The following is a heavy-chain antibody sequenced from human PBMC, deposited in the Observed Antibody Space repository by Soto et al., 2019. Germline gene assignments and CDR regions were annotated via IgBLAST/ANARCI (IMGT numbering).Heavy chain of an antibody. CDR2: IYYTGNT. CDR1: GGSISRSGHY. CDR3: ARQDWSGGSCPDAFDI. Sequence: QLQLQESGPGLVKPSETLSLTCSVSGGSISRSGHYWGWLRQPPGKGLQWIGSIYYTGNTYPNPSPKSRATISVDTSKHQFALILSSVTAADTAVYYCARQDWSGGSCPDAFDIWGQGILVTVS. V-gene: IGHV4-39*01. D-gene: IGHD2-15*01. J-gene: IGHJ3*02.